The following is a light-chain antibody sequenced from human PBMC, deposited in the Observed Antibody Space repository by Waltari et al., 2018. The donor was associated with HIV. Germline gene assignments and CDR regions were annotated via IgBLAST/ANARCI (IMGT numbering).Light chain of an antibody. CDR3: CSYAGTSPLYV. V-gene: IGLV2-11*01. Sequence: QSALTQPRSVSGSTGQSVTISCTGTSSDVGGYNYVSWYQQHPAKAPKLMIYDVSKRPSGVPDRFSGSKSGNTASLTISGLQAEDEADYYCCSYAGTSPLYVFGTGTKVTVL. J-gene: IGLJ1*01. CDR2: DVS. CDR1: SSDVGGYNY.